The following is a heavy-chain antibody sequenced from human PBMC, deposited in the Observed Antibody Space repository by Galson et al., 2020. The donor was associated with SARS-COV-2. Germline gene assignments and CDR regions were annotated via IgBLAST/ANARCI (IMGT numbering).Heavy chain of an antibody. V-gene: IGHV3-30*01. D-gene: IGHD6-6*01. CDR1: GFTFSSYA. J-gene: IGHJ1*01. CDR3: ARGGMGYSSSSLYFQH. Sequence: GESLKISCAASGFTFSSYAMHWVRQAPGKGLEWVAVISYDGSNKYYADSVKGRFTISRHNSKNTLYLQMNSLRAEDTAVYYCARGGMGYSSSSLYFQHWGQGTLVTISS. CDR2: ISYDGSNK.